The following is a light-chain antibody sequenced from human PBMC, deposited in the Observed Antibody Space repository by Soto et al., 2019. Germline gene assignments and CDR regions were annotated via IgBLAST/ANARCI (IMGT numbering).Light chain of an antibody. Sequence: DLQMTQSPSTLSASVGDRVTITCRASQSISSWLAWYQQKPGKAPKLLIYDASSLESGVPSRFSGSGSGTEFTLTISSLQPDDFATYYCQQYNSYPGYTFGQGTKLEIK. CDR2: DAS. V-gene: IGKV1-5*01. CDR3: QQYNSYPGYT. J-gene: IGKJ2*01. CDR1: QSISSW.